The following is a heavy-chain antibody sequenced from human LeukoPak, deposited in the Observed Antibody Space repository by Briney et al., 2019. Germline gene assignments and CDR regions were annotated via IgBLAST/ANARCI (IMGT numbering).Heavy chain of an antibody. CDR3: ARLLDCTKGVCLGLDR. D-gene: IGHD2-8*01. V-gene: IGHV4-59*08. J-gene: IGHJ5*02. Sequence: PSETLSLTCTVSGGSIRRYYWSWIRQPPGKGLEWIGYIFYSGSTNYKPSLKSRVTISVDTSKNQFSLKLSSVTAADTAVYYCARLLDCTKGVCLGLDRWGQGTLVTVSS. CDR1: GGSIRRYY. CDR2: IFYSGST.